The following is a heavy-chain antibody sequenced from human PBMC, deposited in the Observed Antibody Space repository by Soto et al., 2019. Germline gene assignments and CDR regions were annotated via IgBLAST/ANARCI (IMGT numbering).Heavy chain of an antibody. J-gene: IGHJ4*02. CDR2: IYHSGTT. D-gene: IGHD3-3*01. Sequence: QVQLQESGPGLVKPSGTLSLTCAVAGGSISDNWWSWVRQAPGKGLEWIGEIYHSGTTYYNPSLKGRVSILVDKSASQISLTLSSVTAADTAVYYCARHGAVPRTRGFDYWGQGALVAVSS. V-gene: IGHV4-4*02. CDR1: GGSISDNW. CDR3: ARHGAVPRTRGFDY.